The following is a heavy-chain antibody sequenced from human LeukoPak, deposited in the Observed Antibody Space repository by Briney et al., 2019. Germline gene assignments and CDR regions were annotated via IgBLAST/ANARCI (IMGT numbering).Heavy chain of an antibody. CDR1: GFTFSRNW. CDR2: IKQDGSAK. J-gene: IGHJ4*02. Sequence: PGGSLRLSCAASGFTFSRNWMSWVRQAPGKGLEWVANIKQDGSAKYYVDSVKGRFTISRDNAKNSLYLQMNRLRVEDTALYYCARDSLEYTTSSAAYWGQGALVTVSS. CDR3: ARDSLEYTTSSAAY. D-gene: IGHD6-13*01. V-gene: IGHV3-7*01.